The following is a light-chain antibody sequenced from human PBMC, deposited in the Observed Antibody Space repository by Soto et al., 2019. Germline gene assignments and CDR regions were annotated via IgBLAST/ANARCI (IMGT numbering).Light chain of an antibody. V-gene: IGLV2-14*01. CDR1: SSDVGDNY. CDR3: SSYTSTNTPLV. J-gene: IGLJ2*01. Sequence: QSALTQPASVSGSPGQSITISCTGTSSDVGDNYVSWYQQHPGKAPKLMIYDVSNRPSGVSDRFSGSKSGNTASLTISGLQAEDEAYYYCSSYTSTNTPLVFGGGTKLTVL. CDR2: DVS.